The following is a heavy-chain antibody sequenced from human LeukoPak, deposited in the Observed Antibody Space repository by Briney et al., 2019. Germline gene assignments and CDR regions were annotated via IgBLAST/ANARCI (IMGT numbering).Heavy chain of an antibody. J-gene: IGHJ4*02. D-gene: IGHD6-13*01. V-gene: IGHV3-7*01. CDR1: GFTFSNNW. CDR3: AREGSSRSFDY. CDR2: VKKDESEK. Sequence: PGGSLRLSCAASGFTFSNNWMTWVRQAPGKGLEWVASVKKDESEKYYVDYVKGRFTISRDNAKNSLYLQMNSLRVEDTAVYYCAREGSSRSFDYWGQGTLVSVSS.